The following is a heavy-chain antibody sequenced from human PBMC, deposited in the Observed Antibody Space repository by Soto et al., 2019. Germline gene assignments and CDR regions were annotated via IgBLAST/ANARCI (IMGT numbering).Heavy chain of an antibody. CDR1: GGSISSGGYY. J-gene: IGHJ4*02. CDR2: IYYSGST. D-gene: IGHD6-19*01. CDR3: ASGSSGWFKPPR. V-gene: IGHV4-31*03. Sequence: QVQLQESGPGLVKPSQTLSLTCTVSGGSISSGGYYWSWIRQHPGKGLEWIGYIYYSGSTYYNPSLKGRVTISVDTSKNQSPLKLSSVTAADTAVYYCASGSSGWFKPPRWGQGTLVTVSS.